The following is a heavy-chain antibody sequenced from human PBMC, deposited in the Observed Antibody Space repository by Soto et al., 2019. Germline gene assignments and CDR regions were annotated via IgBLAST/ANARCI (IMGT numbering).Heavy chain of an antibody. D-gene: IGHD2-15*01. Sequence: GGSLRLSCAASGFTFSSYAMSWVRQAPGKGLEWVSAISGSGGSTYYADSVKGRFTISRDNSKNTLYLQMNSLRAEDTAVYYCAKDRDCSGGSCYGYFDYWGQGTLVTVSS. J-gene: IGHJ4*02. CDR2: ISGSGGST. CDR1: GFTFSSYA. CDR3: AKDRDCSGGSCYGYFDY. V-gene: IGHV3-23*01.